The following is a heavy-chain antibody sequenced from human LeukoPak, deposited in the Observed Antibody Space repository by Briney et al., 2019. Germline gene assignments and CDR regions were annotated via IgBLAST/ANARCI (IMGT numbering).Heavy chain of an antibody. CDR2: MYHSEST. V-gene: IGHV4-38-2*01. CDR1: GYSISRGYS. D-gene: IGHD3-16*01. Sequence: PSETPSLTCAVSGYSISRGYSWGWIRQPPGKGLEWIGNMYHSESTHYNPSLKSRVTISADTSKNQFSLKLSSVTAADTAVYYCARFDHVWETHGMDAFDLWGQGTMVTVSS. J-gene: IGHJ3*01. CDR3: ARFDHVWETHGMDAFDL.